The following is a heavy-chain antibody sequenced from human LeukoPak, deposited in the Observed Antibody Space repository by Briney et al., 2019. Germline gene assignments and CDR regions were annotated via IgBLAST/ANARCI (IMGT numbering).Heavy chain of an antibody. CDR1: GGSFTGYY. V-gene: IGHV4-34*01. Sequence: SETLSLTCAVSGGSFTGYYWSWIRQAPGKGLEWIGEIHYRGATNYKPSLRSRVTISRDTSENQFSLKLSSVTAADTAVYYCARASSGYYGNWFDPWGQGTLVTVSS. D-gene: IGHD3-22*01. CDR2: IHYRGAT. J-gene: IGHJ5*02. CDR3: ARASSGYYGNWFDP.